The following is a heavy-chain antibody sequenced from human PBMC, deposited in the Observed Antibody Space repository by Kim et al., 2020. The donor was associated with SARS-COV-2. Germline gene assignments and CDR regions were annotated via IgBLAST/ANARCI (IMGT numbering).Heavy chain of an antibody. D-gene: IGHD1-20*01. CDR3: ARGPSLNWKFGY. J-gene: IGHJ4*02. CDR1: GFTFSSYE. V-gene: IGHV3-48*03. CDR2: ISSSGSTTI. Sequence: GGSLRLSCAASGFTFSSYEMNWVRQAPGKGLEWVAYISSSGSTTIYNADSVKGRFTISRDNAKDSLYLQMNSLRGDDTGVYYCARGPSLNWKFGYWVQGT.